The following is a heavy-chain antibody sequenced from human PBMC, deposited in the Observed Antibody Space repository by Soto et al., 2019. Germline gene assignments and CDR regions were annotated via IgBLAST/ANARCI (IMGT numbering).Heavy chain of an antibody. V-gene: IGHV3-21*01. CDR3: ARDQWGYSSSWTPYSGYYGMEV. CDR2: ISSFSNYM. J-gene: IGHJ6*02. D-gene: IGHD6-13*01. Sequence: PGGSLRLSCAVSGFTFNSYIMNWVRQAPGKGLEWVPSISSFSNYMYYTDSVKGRFTISRDNAKNSLYLQMNSLRAGDTAVYYCARDQWGYSSSWTPYSGYYGMEVWGQGTTVTVSS. CDR1: GFTFNSYI.